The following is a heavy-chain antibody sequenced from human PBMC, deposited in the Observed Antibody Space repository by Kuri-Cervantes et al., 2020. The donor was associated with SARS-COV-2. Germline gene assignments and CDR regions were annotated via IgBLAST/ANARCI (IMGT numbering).Heavy chain of an antibody. V-gene: IGHV1-18*01. CDR1: GYTFTSHG. CDR2: ISAYNGNT. J-gene: IGHJ5*02. Sequence: ASVKVSCKASGYTFTSHGISWVRQAPGQGLEWMGWISAYNGNTNYAQKLQGRVTMTTDTSTSTAYMELRSLRSDDTAVYYCARDGITGTTWGGGFDPWGQGTLVTVSS. D-gene: IGHD1-7*01. CDR3: ARDGITGTTWGGGFDP.